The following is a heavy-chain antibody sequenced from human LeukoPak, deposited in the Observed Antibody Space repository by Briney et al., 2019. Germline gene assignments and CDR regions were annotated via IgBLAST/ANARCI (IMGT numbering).Heavy chain of an antibody. D-gene: IGHD3-22*01. Sequence: GASVKVSCKASGYTFTSYGISWVRQAPGQGLEWMGWISGYNANTKYEQQLQGRVTMTTDTSTSTAYMELRSLRSDDTAVYYCAREGIYYDSSGYYYYYYYYMDVWGKGTTVTVSS. J-gene: IGHJ6*03. CDR1: GYTFTSYG. CDR2: ISGYNANT. CDR3: AREGIYYDSSGYYYYYYYYMDV. V-gene: IGHV1-18*01.